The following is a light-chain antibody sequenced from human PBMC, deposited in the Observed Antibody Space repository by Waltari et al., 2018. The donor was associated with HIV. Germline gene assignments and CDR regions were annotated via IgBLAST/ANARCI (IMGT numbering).Light chain of an antibody. CDR1: RSDVGSYNL. CDR3: CSYAGSSTLV. CDR2: EVK. J-gene: IGLJ2*01. V-gene: IGLV2-23*02. Sequence: QSALTQPASVSGSPGQSITISCTGTRSDVGSYNLISWYQQHPGKAPNLMIYEVKKRPSGVSNRFSGSKSGNTASLTISGLQAEDEADYFCCSYAGSSTLVFGGGTKLTVL.